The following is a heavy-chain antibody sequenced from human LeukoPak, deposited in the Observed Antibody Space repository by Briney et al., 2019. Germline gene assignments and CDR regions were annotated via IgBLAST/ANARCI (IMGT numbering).Heavy chain of an antibody. Sequence: GGSLRLSCAASGFTFSSYEMNWVRQAPGKGLEWVSAISGSGGSTYYADSVKGRFTISRDNSKNTLYLQMNSLRAEDTAVYYCAKALGNSGYDSAYYYYYYMDVWGKGTTVTVSS. J-gene: IGHJ6*03. CDR1: GFTFSSYE. CDR2: ISGSGGST. V-gene: IGHV3-23*01. D-gene: IGHD5-12*01. CDR3: AKALGNSGYDSAYYYYYYMDV.